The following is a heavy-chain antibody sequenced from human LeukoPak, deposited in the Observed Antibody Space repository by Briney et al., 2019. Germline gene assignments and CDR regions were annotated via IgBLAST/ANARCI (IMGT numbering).Heavy chain of an antibody. Sequence: GAPVKVSCKASGYTFTGYYMHWVRQAPGQGLEWMGWINPNSGGTNYAQKFQGRVTMTRDTSISTAYMELSRLRSDDTAVYYCAREPFKIAARPDDWFDPWGQGTLVTVSS. CDR1: GYTFTGYY. CDR3: AREPFKIAARPDDWFDP. V-gene: IGHV1-2*02. D-gene: IGHD6-6*01. J-gene: IGHJ5*02. CDR2: INPNSGGT.